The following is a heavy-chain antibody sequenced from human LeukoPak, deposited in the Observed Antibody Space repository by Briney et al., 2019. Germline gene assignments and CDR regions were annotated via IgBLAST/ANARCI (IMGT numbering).Heavy chain of an antibody. CDR2: ISSSGSTI. Sequence: PGGSLRLSCAASGFTFSSYEMNWVRQAPGKGLEWVSYISSSGSTIYYADSVKGRFTISRDNAKNSLYLQMNSLRTEDTAFYYCAKVYRSGLTLWEPSFDYWGQGTLVTVSS. CDR1: GFTFSSYE. D-gene: IGHD1-26*01. V-gene: IGHV3-48*03. J-gene: IGHJ4*02. CDR3: AKVYRSGLTLWEPSFDY.